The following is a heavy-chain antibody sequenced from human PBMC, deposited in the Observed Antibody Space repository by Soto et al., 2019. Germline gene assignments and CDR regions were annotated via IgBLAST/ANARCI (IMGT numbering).Heavy chain of an antibody. D-gene: IGHD4-17*01. J-gene: IGHJ4*02. V-gene: IGHV2-5*02. CDR3: AYRTGYGALFDY. CDR1: GFSLSTSGVS. CDR2: IYWADDK. Sequence: QITLKESGPALVKPTQTLTLTCTFSGFSLSTSGVSVGWGRQPPGRALEWLALIYWADDKHYSPSLKSRLTIAKDTSKKQVVVTMTNMATVQTATYYCAYRTGYGALFDYWGRGSL.